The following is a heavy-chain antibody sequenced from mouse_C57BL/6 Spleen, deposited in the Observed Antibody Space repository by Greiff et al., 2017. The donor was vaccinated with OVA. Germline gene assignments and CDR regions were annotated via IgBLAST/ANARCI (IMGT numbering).Heavy chain of an antibody. J-gene: IGHJ1*03. CDR1: GFTFSDYG. CDR3: AKGKYYGSSRYWYFDV. V-gene: IGHV5-17*01. D-gene: IGHD1-1*01. CDR2: ISSGSSTI. Sequence: EVQGVESGGGLVKPGGSLKLSCAASGFTFSDYGMHWVRQAPEKGLEWVAYISSGSSTIYYADTVKGRFTISRDNAKNTLFLQMTSLRSEDTAMYYCAKGKYYGSSRYWYFDVWGTGTTVTVSS.